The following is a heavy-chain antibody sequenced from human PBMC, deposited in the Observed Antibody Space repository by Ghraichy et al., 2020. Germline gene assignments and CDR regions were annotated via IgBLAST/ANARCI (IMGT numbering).Heavy chain of an antibody. CDR2: ITGSSITI. Sequence: GGSLRLSCEGSGFSFSDYSMIWVRLTPRKALEWVSYITGSSITIFSTDSVKGRFTISRDNAKNSLYLQMNSLRAEDTAVYYCARLPLPRRAEVGDWYFDLWGRGTLVTVSS. CDR3: ARLPLPRRAEVGDWYFDL. J-gene: IGHJ2*01. D-gene: IGHD6-13*01. V-gene: IGHV3-48*01. CDR1: GFSFSDYS.